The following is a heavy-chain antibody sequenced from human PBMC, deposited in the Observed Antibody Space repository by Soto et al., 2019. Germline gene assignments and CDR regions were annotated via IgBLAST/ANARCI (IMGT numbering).Heavy chain of an antibody. Sequence: ASATRSCTASGSSFTNNDVSWVRQAPGQGLEWMGWISAYNGNTNYAQKLQGRVTMTTDTSTSTAYMELRSLRSDDTAVYYCARDQFRPMATYYYYYGMDVWGQGTTVNVSS. CDR3: ARDQFRPMATYYYYYGMDV. V-gene: IGHV1-18*01. CDR1: GSSFTNND. CDR2: ISAYNGNT. D-gene: IGHD3-10*01. J-gene: IGHJ6*02.